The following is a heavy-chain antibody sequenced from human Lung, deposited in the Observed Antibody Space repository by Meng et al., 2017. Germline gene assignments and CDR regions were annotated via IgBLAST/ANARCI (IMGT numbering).Heavy chain of an antibody. Sequence: QVYLQQSGPGLVKPSQTVSLTCAISGDSVSSNSAAWNWNRQSPSRGLEWLGRTYYRSKWYNGYAVSVRSRITINPDTSKNQFSLQLNSVTPEDTAVYYCARSQQWLDSWGQGTLVTVSS. CDR3: ARSQQWLDS. V-gene: IGHV6-1*01. D-gene: IGHD6-19*01. CDR1: GDSVSSNSAA. J-gene: IGHJ4*02. CDR2: TYYRSKWYN.